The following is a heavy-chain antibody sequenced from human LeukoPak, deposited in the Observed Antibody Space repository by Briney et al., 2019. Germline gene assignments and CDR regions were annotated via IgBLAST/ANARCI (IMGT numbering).Heavy chain of an antibody. J-gene: IGHJ4*02. CDR2: IYYSGST. CDR3: ARDLRYGELTTFDY. V-gene: IGHV4-59*12. CDR1: NGSISRYY. D-gene: IGHD1-26*01. Sequence: PSETLSLTCTVSNGSISRYYWSWIRQPPGKGLEWIGSIYYSGSTYYNPSLKSRVAMSVHTSKNQFSLKLSSVTPADTAVYYCARDLRYGELTTFDYWGQGTLVTVSS.